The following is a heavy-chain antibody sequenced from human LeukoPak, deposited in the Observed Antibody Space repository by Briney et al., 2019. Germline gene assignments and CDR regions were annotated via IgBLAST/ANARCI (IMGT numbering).Heavy chain of an antibody. CDR3: ARQGGSGRSYDY. CDR2: SGST. D-gene: IGHD3-10*01. V-gene: IGHV4-39*01. CDR1: GAFISSSSYY. J-gene: IGHJ4*02. Sequence: SETLSLTCNVSGAFISSSSYYWGWIRQPPGKGLEWIGTSGSTYYNPSLKSRVIISVDTSKNQFSLKLSSVTAADTAVYYCARQGGSGRSYDYWGQGTLVPVSS.